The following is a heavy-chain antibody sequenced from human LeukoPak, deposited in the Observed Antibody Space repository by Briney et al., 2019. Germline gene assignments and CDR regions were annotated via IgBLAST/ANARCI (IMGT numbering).Heavy chain of an antibody. CDR1: GGSISSSNW. Sequence: SETLSLTCAVSGGSISSSNWWSWVRQPPGKGLEWIGEIYHSGSTNYNPSLKSRVTISVDKSKNQFSLKLSSVTAADTAVYYCARHLLRFGRYAFDIWGQGTMVTVSS. D-gene: IGHD3-3*01. CDR3: ARHLLRFGRYAFDI. CDR2: IYHSGST. V-gene: IGHV4-4*02. J-gene: IGHJ3*02.